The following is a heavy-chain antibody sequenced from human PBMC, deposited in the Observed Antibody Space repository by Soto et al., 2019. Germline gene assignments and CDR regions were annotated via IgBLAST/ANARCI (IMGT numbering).Heavy chain of an antibody. V-gene: IGHV4-4*07. D-gene: IGHD1-26*01. J-gene: IGHJ3*02. CDR3: ARRGGGGSYYGLYAFDI. CDR1: GGSISSYY. CDR2: IYTSGST. Sequence: PSETLSLTCTVSGGSISSYYWSWIRKPAGKGLEWIGRIYTSGSTNYNPSLKSRVTMSVDTSKNQFSLKLGSVTAADTAVYYCARRGGGGSYYGLYAFDIWGQGTMVTVSS.